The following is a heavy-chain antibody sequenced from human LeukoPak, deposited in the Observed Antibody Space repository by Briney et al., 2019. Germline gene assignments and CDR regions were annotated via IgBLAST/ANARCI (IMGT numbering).Heavy chain of an antibody. V-gene: IGHV3-48*02. CDR2: ISSSSTI. J-gene: IGHJ4*02. CDR1: GFTFSSYS. CDR3: ARGALDFDY. Sequence: GGSLRLCCAASGFTFSSYSMNWVRQAPGKGLEWVSYISSSSTIYYADSVKGRFTISRDNAKNSLYLHMNSLKDEDTAVYYCARGALDFDYWGQGTLVTVSS.